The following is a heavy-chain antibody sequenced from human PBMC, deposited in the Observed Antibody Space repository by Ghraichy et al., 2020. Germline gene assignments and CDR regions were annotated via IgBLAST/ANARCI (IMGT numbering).Heavy chain of an antibody. V-gene: IGHV3-21*01. D-gene: IGHD4-23*01. Sequence: GSLRLSCAASGFTFSSYSMNWVRQAPGKGLEWVSSISSSSSYIYYADSVKGRFTISRDNAKNSLYLQMNSLRAEDTAVYYCARESVERAFDIWGQGTMVTVSS. CDR3: ARESVERAFDI. CDR2: ISSSSSYI. J-gene: IGHJ3*02. CDR1: GFTFSSYS.